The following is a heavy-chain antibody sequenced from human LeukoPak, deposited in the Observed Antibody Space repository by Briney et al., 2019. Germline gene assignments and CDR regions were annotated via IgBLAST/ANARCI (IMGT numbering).Heavy chain of an antibody. CDR3: ARDPVGGSTIFDY. V-gene: IGHV6-1*01. D-gene: IGHD1-26*01. Sequence: SQTLSLTCAISGDSVSSNSAAWNCIRQSPSRGLEWLGRTYYRSKWYYDYAVAVKSRISINPDTSKNQFFLQLSSVTPEDTAVYYCARDPVGGSTIFDYWGQGTLVTVSS. CDR1: GDSVSSNSAA. J-gene: IGHJ4*02. CDR2: TYYRSKWYY.